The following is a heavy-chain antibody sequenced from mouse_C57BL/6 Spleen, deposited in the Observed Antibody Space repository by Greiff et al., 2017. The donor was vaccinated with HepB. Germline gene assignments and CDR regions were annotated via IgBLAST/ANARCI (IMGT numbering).Heavy chain of an antibody. D-gene: IGHD3-2*02. CDR2: IDPSDSET. V-gene: IGHV1-52*01. CDR1: GYTFTSYW. CDR3: ARDSSGYRDCDY. Sequence: QVQLQQPGAELVRPGSSVKLSCKASGYTFTSYWMHWVKQRPIQGLEWIGNIDPSDSETHYNQKFKDKATLTVDKSSSTAYMQLSSLTSEDSAVYFCARDSSGYRDCDYWGQGTTLTVSS. J-gene: IGHJ2*01.